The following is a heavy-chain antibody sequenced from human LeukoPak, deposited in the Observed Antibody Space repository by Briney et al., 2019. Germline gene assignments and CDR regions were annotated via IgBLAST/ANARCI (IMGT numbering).Heavy chain of an antibody. J-gene: IGHJ6*02. CDR2: MNPNSGNT. V-gene: IGHV1-8*01. Sequence: ASVKVSCKASGYTFTSYDINWVRQATGQGLEWMGWMNPNSGNTGYAQKFQGRVTMTRNTSISTAYMELSSLRSEDTAAYYCARARNLEWLLSYYYYGMDVWGQGTTVTVSS. D-gene: IGHD3-3*01. CDR3: ARARNLEWLLSYYYYGMDV. CDR1: GYTFTSYD.